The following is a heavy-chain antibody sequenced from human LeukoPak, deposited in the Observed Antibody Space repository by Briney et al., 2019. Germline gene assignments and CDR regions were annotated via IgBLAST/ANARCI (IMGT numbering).Heavy chain of an antibody. Sequence: SETLSLTCTVSGGSISSYYWSWIRQPPGKGLEWIGYIYYNGSTNYNPSLKSRVTISVDTSKNQFSLKLSSVTAADTAVYYCARVLIVGATSAFDIWGQGTMVTVSS. D-gene: IGHD1-26*01. CDR2: IYYNGST. V-gene: IGHV4-59*01. CDR1: GGSISSYY. J-gene: IGHJ3*02. CDR3: ARVLIVGATSAFDI.